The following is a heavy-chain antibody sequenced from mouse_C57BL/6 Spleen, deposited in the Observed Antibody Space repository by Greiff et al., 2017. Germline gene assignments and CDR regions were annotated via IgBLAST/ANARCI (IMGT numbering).Heavy chain of an antibody. V-gene: IGHV1-26*01. CDR1: GYTFTDYY. Sequence: EVQLQQSGPELVKPGASVKISCKASGYTFTDYYMNWVKQSHGKSLEWIGDINPNNGGTSYNQKFKGKATLTVDKSSSTAYMELRSLTSEDSAVYYCARWSYYYDSSPYAMDYWGQGTSVTVSS. CDR2: INPNNGGT. CDR3: ARWSYYYDSSPYAMDY. J-gene: IGHJ4*01. D-gene: IGHD1-1*01.